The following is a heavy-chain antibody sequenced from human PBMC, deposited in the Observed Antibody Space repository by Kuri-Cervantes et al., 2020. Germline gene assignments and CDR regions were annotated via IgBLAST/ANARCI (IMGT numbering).Heavy chain of an antibody. CDR2: ISAYNGNT. CDR3: ARDLSGVETYYDFLGCYYGMDV. J-gene: IGHJ6*02. CDR1: GYTFTSYG. V-gene: IGHV1-18*01. Sequence: ASVKVSCKASGYTFTSYGISWVRQAPGQGLEWMGWISAYNGNTNYAQKLQGRVTVTTDTSTSTAYMELRSLRSDDTAVYYCARDLSGVETYYDFLGCYYGMDVWGQGTTVTVSS. D-gene: IGHD3-3*01.